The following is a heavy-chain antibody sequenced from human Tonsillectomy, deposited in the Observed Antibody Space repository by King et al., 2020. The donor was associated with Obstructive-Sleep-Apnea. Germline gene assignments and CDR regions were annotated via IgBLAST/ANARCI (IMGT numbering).Heavy chain of an antibody. CDR1: GFTFSSYG. J-gene: IGHJ4*02. V-gene: IGHV3-30*18. CDR3: AKDREGSGSYCFDY. CDR2: ISYDGSNQ. D-gene: IGHD1-26*01. Sequence: QLVQSGGGVVQPGRSLRLSCAASGFTFSSYGMHWVLQAPGKGLERVAVISYDGSNQYFADSAKGRFTISRDNSKNTLYLQMNSPRAEDTAVYYCAKDREGSGSYCFDYWGQGTLVTVSS.